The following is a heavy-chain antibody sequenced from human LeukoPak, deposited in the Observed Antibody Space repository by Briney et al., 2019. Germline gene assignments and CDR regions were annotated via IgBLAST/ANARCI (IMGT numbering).Heavy chain of an antibody. J-gene: IGHJ5*02. CDR1: GGSISSYY. Sequence: SETLSLTCTVSGGSISSYYWSWIRQPPGKGLEWIGEINHSGSTNYNPSLKSRVTISVDTSKNQFSLKLSSVTAADMAVYYCARRYCSGGSCYSSWFDPWGQGTLVTVSS. D-gene: IGHD2-15*01. CDR3: ARRYCSGGSCYSSWFDP. V-gene: IGHV4-34*01. CDR2: INHSGST.